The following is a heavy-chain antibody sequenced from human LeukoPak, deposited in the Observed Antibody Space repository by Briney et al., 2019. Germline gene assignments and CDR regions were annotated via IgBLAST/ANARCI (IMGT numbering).Heavy chain of an antibody. CDR3: ARDGGLAPYSSSTPFDY. D-gene: IGHD6-6*01. J-gene: IGHJ4*02. V-gene: IGHV3-66*03. CDR1: GFTVSTNY. CDR2: IYSSGST. Sequence: GGSLRLSCAASGFTVSTNYMSWVRQAPGKGLEWVSVIYSSGSTYYADSVKGRFTIFRDNSKNTLYLQMNSLRAEDTAAYYCARDGGLAPYSSSTPFDYWGQGTLVTVSS.